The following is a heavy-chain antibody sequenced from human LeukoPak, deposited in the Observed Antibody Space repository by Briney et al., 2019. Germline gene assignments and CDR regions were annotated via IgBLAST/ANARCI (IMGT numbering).Heavy chain of an antibody. V-gene: IGHV4-59*11. CDR3: ATRPAGSTWYGVFDY. CDR2: VFNGGST. D-gene: IGHD6-13*01. J-gene: IGHJ4*02. CDR1: GGSINSHY. Sequence: SEALSLTCTVSGGSINSHYWSWIRQPPGKGLEWIGYVFNGGSTNYNPSLKSRVTTSVDTSRDQFSLRLTSVTAADTAIYYCATRPAGSTWYGVFDYWSQGTLVTVSS.